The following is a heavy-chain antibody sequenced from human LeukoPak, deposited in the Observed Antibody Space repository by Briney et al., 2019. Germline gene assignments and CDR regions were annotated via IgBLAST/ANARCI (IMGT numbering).Heavy chain of an antibody. V-gene: IGHV3-23*01. CDR3: AKDHEIYCSSTSCYAPFDY. CDR2: ISGSGGST. Sequence: PGGSLRLSCAASGFTFSSYGMSWVRQAPGKGLEWVSAISGSGGSTYYADSVKGRFTISRDNSKNTLYLQMNSLRAEDTAVYYCAKDHEIYCSSTSCYAPFDYWGQGTLVTVSS. CDR1: GFTFSSYG. D-gene: IGHD2-2*01. J-gene: IGHJ4*02.